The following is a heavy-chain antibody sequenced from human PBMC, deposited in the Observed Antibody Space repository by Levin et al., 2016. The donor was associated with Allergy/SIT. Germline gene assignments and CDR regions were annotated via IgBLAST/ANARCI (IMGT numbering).Heavy chain of an antibody. V-gene: IGHV3-23*01. CDR3: AKKGHTLTGYYYFDY. CDR1: GFTFSSYT. D-gene: IGHD3-9*01. J-gene: IGHJ4*02. Sequence: GESLKISCAASGFTFSSYTMNWVRQAPGKGLEWVSVIGASGGPTNYADSLRGRFTISRDNSKNTLYLQMNSLRVEDTAVYYCAKKGHTLTGYYYFDYWGQGTLVTVSS. CDR2: IGASGGPT.